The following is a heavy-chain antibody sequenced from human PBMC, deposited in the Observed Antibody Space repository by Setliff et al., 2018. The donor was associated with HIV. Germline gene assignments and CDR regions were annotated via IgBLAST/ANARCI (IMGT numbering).Heavy chain of an antibody. CDR1: GFTFSTYS. J-gene: IGHJ4*02. D-gene: IGHD3-22*01. CDR3: ARGHGDYYDSSGYDY. V-gene: IGHV3-48*01. Sequence: PGGSLRLSCAASGFTFSTYSMNWVRQDPGKGLEWVSYISRSVDTIDYSDSVKGRFTISRDNARNSLYLQMNSLRAEDTAVYYCARGHGDYYDSSGYDYWGQGTLVTVSS. CDR2: ISRSVDTI.